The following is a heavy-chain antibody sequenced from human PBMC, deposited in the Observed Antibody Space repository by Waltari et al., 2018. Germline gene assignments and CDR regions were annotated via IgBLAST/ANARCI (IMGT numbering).Heavy chain of an antibody. D-gene: IGHD3-10*01. J-gene: IGHJ5*02. CDR1: GGSFSGYY. CDR3: ARRRLIWFRELLYPHNWFDP. CDR2: INHSGST. V-gene: IGHV4-34*01. Sequence: QVQLQQWGAGLLKPSETLSLTCAVYGGSFSGYYWSWIRQPPGKGLEWIGEINHSGSTNYNPSLRSRGSISVDTSKNQLSLRLSSVTAAETAVYYCARRRLIWFRELLYPHNWFDPGGQGTLVTVSS.